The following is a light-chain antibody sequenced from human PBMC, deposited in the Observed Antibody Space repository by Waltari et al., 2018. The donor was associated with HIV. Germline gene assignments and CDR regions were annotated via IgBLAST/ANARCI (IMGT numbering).Light chain of an antibody. CDR1: QGISIW. Sequence: NQMTQHQSSVSASIADKVTITCRASQGISIWLAWYQQKPGNAPRLLISAASSLQSGVPARFSGSGSGTDFTLTITNLQPEDLATYYCQQAHAFPLTFGGGTKVEI. V-gene: IGKV1-12*01. CDR2: AAS. J-gene: IGKJ4*01. CDR3: QQAHAFPLT.